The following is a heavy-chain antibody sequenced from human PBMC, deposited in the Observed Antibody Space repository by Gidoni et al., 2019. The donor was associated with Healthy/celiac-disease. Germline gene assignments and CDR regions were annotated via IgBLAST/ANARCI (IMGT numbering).Heavy chain of an antibody. J-gene: IGHJ3*02. CDR1: GGSISSSSYS. CDR3: ARRGYGDYVGAFDI. V-gene: IGHV4-39*01. D-gene: IGHD4-17*01. CDR2: IYYSGST. Sequence: QLQLQESGPGLVKPSETLSLTCTVSGGSISSSSYSWGWIRQPPGKGLEWIGSIYYSGSTYYNPSLKSRVTISVDTSKNQFSLKLSSVTAADTAVYYCARRGYGDYVGAFDIWGQGTMVTVSS.